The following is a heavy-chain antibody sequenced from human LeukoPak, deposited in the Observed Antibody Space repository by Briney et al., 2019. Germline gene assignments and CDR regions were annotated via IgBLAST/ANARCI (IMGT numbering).Heavy chain of an antibody. D-gene: IGHD2-2*01. J-gene: IGHJ6*02. CDR3: ARDKRGYCSSTSCIDYYYYYGMDV. Sequence: PGGSLRLSCAASGFTFSSYSMNWVRQAPGKGLECVSSISSSSSSIYYADSVKGRFTISRDDAKNSLYLQMNSLRAEDTAVYYCARDKRGYCSSTSCIDYYYYYGMDVWGQGTTVTVSS. CDR1: GFTFSSYS. V-gene: IGHV3-21*01. CDR2: ISSSSSSI.